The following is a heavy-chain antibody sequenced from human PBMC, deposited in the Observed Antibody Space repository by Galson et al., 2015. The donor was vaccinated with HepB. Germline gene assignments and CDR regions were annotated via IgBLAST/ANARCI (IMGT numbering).Heavy chain of an antibody. V-gene: IGHV3-69-1*01. CDR1: GFSLSAYN. CDR2: ISGGTYI. J-gene: IGHJ4*02. D-gene: IGHD3-9*01. Sequence: SLRLSCAASGFSLSAYNMNWVRQAPGKGLEWVSSISGGTYIYYTESVKGRFTISRDTAENSVYLQMNSLRVEDTAVYYCARDSGSYDVLTGYSSYFDLWGPGTLVTVSS. CDR3: ARDSGSYDVLTGYSSYFDL.